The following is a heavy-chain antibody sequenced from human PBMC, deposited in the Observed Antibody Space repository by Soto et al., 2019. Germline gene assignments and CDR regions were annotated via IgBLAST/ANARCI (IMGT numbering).Heavy chain of an antibody. D-gene: IGHD6-13*01. CDR3: ARSEEGYRSYSDDSGMAV. J-gene: IGHJ6*02. V-gene: IGHV1-69*01. Sequence: RSWPQQETKKGLEWMGGIIPIFGTANSAQKFKGRVTITADESTSTAYMELSSLRSEDTAVYYCARSEEGYRSYSDDSGMAVWGHRTTVPV. CDR2: IIPIFGTA.